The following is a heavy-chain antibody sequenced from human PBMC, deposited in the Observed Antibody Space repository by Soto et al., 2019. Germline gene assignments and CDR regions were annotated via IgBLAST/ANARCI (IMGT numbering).Heavy chain of an antibody. CDR3: ARDGAVLRYFDWLLKSLDY. CDR2: INPSGGST. CDR1: GYTFTSYY. Sequence: ASVKVSCKASGYTFTSYYMHWVRQAPGQGLEWMGIINPSGGSTSYAQKFQGRVTMTRDTSTSTVYMELNSLRSEDTAVYYCARDGAVLRYFDWLLKSLDYWGQGTLVTVS. V-gene: IGHV1-46*01. J-gene: IGHJ4*02. D-gene: IGHD3-9*01.